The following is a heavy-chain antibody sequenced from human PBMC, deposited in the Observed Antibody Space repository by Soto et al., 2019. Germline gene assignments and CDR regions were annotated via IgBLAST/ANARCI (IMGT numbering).Heavy chain of an antibody. CDR1: RFTFSTYA. CDR2: ISSSGGNT. V-gene: IGHV3-23*01. D-gene: IGHD3-10*01. J-gene: IGHJ5*02. Sequence: GGSLRLSCAASRFTFSTYAMSWVRQAPGKGLEWVSDISSSGGNTYYGDSVKGRFTISRDNSKNTLYLQMNSLRAEDTAVYYCAKSAMVRGGGWFDPWGQGTLVTVSS. CDR3: AKSAMVRGGGWFDP.